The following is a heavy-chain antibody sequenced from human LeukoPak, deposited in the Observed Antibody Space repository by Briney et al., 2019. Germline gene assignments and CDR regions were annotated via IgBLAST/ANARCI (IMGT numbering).Heavy chain of an antibody. CDR2: IRYDGSNK. CDR1: GFTFSSYG. CDR3: AKDGGYCSGGSCYCDY. D-gene: IGHD2-15*01. Sequence: QAGGSLRLSCAASGFTFSSYGMHWVRQAPGKGLEWVAFIRYDGSNKYYADSVKGRFTISRDNSKNTLYLQMNSLRAEDTAVYYCAKDGGYCSGGSCYCDYWGQGTLVTVSS. J-gene: IGHJ4*02. V-gene: IGHV3-30*02.